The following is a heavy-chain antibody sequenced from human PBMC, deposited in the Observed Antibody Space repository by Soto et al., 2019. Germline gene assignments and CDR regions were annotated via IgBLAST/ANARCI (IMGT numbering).Heavy chain of an antibody. CDR2: INPSGGST. D-gene: IGHD6-13*01. Sequence: ASLKVSCKTSGSTFTSYYMHCVRHAPGQGLEWMGIINPSGGSTSYAQKFQGRVTMTRDTSTSTVYMELSSLRSEDTAVYYCARGRGQQLALVATQFDYWGQGTLVTVSS. V-gene: IGHV1-46*03. CDR1: GSTFTSYY. CDR3: ARGRGQQLALVATQFDY. J-gene: IGHJ4*02.